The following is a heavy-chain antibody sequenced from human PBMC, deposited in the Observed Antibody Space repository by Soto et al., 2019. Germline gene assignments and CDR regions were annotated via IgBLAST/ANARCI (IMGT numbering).Heavy chain of an antibody. V-gene: IGHV1-18*01. J-gene: IGHJ4*02. Sequence: ASVKVSCKASGYTFTSYGISWVRQAPGQGLEWMGWISAYNGNTNYAQKLQGRVTMTTDTSTSTAYMELRSLRSDDTAVYYCARDGANSSGWYPPPPYHFDYWGQGTLVTVPS. CDR2: ISAYNGNT. D-gene: IGHD6-19*01. CDR3: ARDGANSSGWYPPPPYHFDY. CDR1: GYTFTSYG.